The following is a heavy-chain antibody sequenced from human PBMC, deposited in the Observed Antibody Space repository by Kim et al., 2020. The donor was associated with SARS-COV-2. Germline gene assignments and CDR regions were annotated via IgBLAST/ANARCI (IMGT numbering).Heavy chain of an antibody. D-gene: IGHD3-10*01. V-gene: IGHV3-15*01. J-gene: IGHJ5*02. Sequence: YAAPVKGRFTISRDDSKNTLYLQMNSLKTEDTAVYYCTTAHTMVRGVDIAWGQGTLVTVSS. CDR3: TTAHTMVRGVDIA.